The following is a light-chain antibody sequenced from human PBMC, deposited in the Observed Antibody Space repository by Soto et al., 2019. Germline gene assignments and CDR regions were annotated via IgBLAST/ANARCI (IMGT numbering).Light chain of an antibody. CDR1: SSDIGSYDR. CDR2: DVT. Sequence: SALTQPPSVSGSPGQSVAISCIGASSDIGSYDRVSWYQQPPGTSPKLIIYDVTNRPSGVPDRFSGAKSGNTASLTISGLQTEDEADYYCTSFTSSSADVFGTGTKLTVL. CDR3: TSFTSSSADV. J-gene: IGLJ1*01. V-gene: IGLV2-18*02.